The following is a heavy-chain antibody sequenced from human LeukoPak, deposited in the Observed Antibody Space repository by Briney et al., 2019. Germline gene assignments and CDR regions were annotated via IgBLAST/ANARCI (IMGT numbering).Heavy chain of an antibody. J-gene: IGHJ6*02. D-gene: IGHD3-22*01. Sequence: GGSLRLSCAASGFTFSSYGMHWVRQAPGKGLGGGAAISYDGSNKYSADSVKGRFPISRDNSTDPLYLQITSLRAEATAVYYCAKAWYYYERSGYIDVHGMDVWGQGTTVTVSS. CDR1: GFTFSSYG. CDR2: ISYDGSNK. CDR3: AKAWYYYERSGYIDVHGMDV. V-gene: IGHV3-30*18.